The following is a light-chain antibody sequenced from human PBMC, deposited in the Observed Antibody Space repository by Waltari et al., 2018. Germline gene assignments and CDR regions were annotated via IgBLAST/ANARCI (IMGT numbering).Light chain of an antibody. J-gene: IGLJ3*02. CDR1: KLGHKY. CDR2: QDI. CDR3: QTWDSSTAYWV. Sequence: SYEVTQPPSVSVSPGQTASIPCSGDKLGHKYASWYQQKPGQSPVMVIYQDIKRPSGIPERFSGSHSGNTATLTISGTQAMDEADYYCQTWDSSTAYWVFGGGTKLTVL. V-gene: IGLV3-1*01.